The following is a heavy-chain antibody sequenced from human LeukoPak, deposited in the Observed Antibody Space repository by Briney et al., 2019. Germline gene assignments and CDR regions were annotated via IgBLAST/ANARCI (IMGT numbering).Heavy chain of an antibody. V-gene: IGHV4-59*01. Sequence: KPSETLSLTCTVSGGSISSYYWSWIRQPPGKGLEWIGYISYSGSTNYNPSLKSRVTISVDTSKNQFSLRLSSVTAADTAVYYCARGGITIGRCLTNSYDYWGQGTLVTVSS. CDR1: GGSISSYY. J-gene: IGHJ4*02. CDR3: ARGGITIGRCLTNSYDY. D-gene: IGHD1-1*01. CDR2: ISYSGST.